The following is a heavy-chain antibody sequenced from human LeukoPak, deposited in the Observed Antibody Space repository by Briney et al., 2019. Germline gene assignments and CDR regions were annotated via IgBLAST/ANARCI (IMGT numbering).Heavy chain of an antibody. Sequence: GGPLRLSCAASGFTFSTYAMSWVRQAPGKGLEWVSGISGSGGSTFYADSVKGRFTISRDNSKNTLYVQMKSLRAEDTAVYYCAKPSVDTSMVDSHFDSWGQGTLVTVSS. CDR3: AKPSVDTSMVDSHFDS. J-gene: IGHJ4*02. D-gene: IGHD5-18*01. CDR1: GFTFSTYA. CDR2: ISGSGGST. V-gene: IGHV3-23*01.